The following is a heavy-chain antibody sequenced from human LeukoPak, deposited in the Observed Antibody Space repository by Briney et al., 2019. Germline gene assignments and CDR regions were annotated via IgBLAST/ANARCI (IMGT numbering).Heavy chain of an antibody. V-gene: IGHV4-59*01. D-gene: IGHD4-17*01. Sequence: SETLSLTCTVSGGSISKNIWWSWVRQPPGKGLEWIGYIYYSGSTNYNPSLKSRVIISVDTSKNQFSLKLSSVAAADTAVYYCARDYGDYFDYWGQGTLVTVSS. CDR1: GGSISKNIW. CDR3: ARDYGDYFDY. CDR2: IYYSGST. J-gene: IGHJ4*02.